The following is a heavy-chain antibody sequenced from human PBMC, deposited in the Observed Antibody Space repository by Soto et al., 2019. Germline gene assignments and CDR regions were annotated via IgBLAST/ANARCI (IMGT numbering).Heavy chain of an antibody. D-gene: IGHD5-12*01. CDR3: ARYSGYEGLRFDP. J-gene: IGHJ5*02. CDR1: DGSISSGDYH. Sequence: SVTLSLTCTVSDGSISSGDYHWSCIRQPPGKGLEWIGYIYYSGSTYYNPSLKSRVTISVDTSKNQFSLKLSSVTAADTAVYYCARYSGYEGLRFDPWGQGTLVTVSS. V-gene: IGHV4-30-4*01. CDR2: IYYSGST.